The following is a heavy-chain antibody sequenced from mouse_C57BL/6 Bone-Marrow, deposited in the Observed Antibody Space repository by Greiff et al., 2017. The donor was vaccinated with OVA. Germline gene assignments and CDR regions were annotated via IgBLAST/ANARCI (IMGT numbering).Heavy chain of an antibody. Sequence: EVKLVESGGGLVQSGRSLRLSCATSGFTFSDFYMEWVRQAPGKGLEWIAASRNKANDYTTEYSASVKGRFIVSRDTSQSILYLQMNALRAEDTAIYYCASPIYYDYDRGHYYAMDYWGQGTSVTVSS. CDR3: ASPIYYDYDRGHYYAMDY. CDR2: SRNKANDYTT. CDR1: GFTFSDFY. D-gene: IGHD2-4*01. V-gene: IGHV7-1*01. J-gene: IGHJ4*01.